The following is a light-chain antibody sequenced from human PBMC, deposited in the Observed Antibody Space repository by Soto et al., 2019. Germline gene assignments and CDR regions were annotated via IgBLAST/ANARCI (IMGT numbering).Light chain of an antibody. Sequence: QSVLTQPPSGSAAPGQKVTISRSGSTSNIGTYSVSWYQQLPGTTPKLLIYDNSQRPSGIPDRFSGSKSGTSATLAITGLQTGDEADYYCGTWDSSLNGGVFGGGTKLTVL. CDR3: GTWDSSLNGGV. CDR2: DNS. CDR1: TSNIGTYS. V-gene: IGLV1-51*01. J-gene: IGLJ3*02.